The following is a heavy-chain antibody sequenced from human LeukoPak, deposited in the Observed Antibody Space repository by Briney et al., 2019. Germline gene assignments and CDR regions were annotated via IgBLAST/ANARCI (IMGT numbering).Heavy chain of an antibody. J-gene: IGHJ4*02. V-gene: IGHV1-46*01. CDR3: AREGAAEAKNFDY. D-gene: IGHD6-25*01. Sequence: ASVKVSCKASGYTFTNYYIHWMRQAPGQGLEWVGIINLNAVTTRYAQKFQGRITVTRDTSTSTVYMELSSLRSEDTAVYFCAREGAAEAKNFDYWGQGTLVIVSS. CDR1: GYTFTNYY. CDR2: INLNAVTT.